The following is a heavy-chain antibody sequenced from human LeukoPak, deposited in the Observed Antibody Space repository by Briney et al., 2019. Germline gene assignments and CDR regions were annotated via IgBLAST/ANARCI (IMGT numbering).Heavy chain of an antibody. Sequence: PGGSLRLSCSASGFTFSSYVMHWVRQAPGKGLVWVSRISSDGTSTNYADSVKGRFTISRDNAKNTLYLQMNSLRADDTAVYYCARGYYSSCGYWGQGTLVTVSS. CDR3: ARGYYSSCGY. CDR2: ISSDGTST. D-gene: IGHD6-13*01. V-gene: IGHV3-74*01. J-gene: IGHJ4*02. CDR1: GFTFSSYV.